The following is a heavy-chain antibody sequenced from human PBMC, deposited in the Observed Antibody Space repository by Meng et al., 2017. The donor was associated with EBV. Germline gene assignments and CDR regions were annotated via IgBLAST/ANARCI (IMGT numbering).Heavy chain of an antibody. D-gene: IGHD3-16*02. CDR3: ARVRTFGGVIPPDY. V-gene: IGHV1-18*01. CDR1: GYTFTSYG. CDR2: ISAYNGNT. Sequence: VYLLRTGGEVKKPGASMKFSCKAFGYTFTSYGISWVRQAPGQGLEWMGWISAYNGNTNYAQKLQGRVTMTTDTSTSTAYMELRSLRSDDTAVYYCARVRTFGGVIPPDYWGQGTLVTVSS. J-gene: IGHJ4*02.